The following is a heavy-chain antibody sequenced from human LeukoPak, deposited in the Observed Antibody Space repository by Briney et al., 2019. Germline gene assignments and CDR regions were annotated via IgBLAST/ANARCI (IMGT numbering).Heavy chain of an antibody. Sequence: PGGSLRLSCSASGFTFSTYNMNWVRQAPGKALEWVSSITSSSSHTYYADSVKGRYTISRDNAKNSLYLQMNSLRAEDTDLYDCARGGYYGSGKDFRFDPWGEGTLITVSS. CDR1: GFTFSTYN. D-gene: IGHD3-10*01. J-gene: IGHJ5*02. CDR3: ARGGYYGSGKDFRFDP. CDR2: ITSSSSHT. V-gene: IGHV3-21*04.